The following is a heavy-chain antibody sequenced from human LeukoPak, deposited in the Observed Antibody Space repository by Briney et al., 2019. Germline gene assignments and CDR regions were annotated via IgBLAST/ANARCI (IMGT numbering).Heavy chain of an antibody. D-gene: IGHD6-19*01. Sequence: ETLSLTCAVYGGSFSGYYWSWIRQPPGKGLEWVSVIYSGGSTYYADSVKGRFTISKDNSKNTLYLQMNSLRAEDTAVYYCARFYSSGAPFDYWGQGTLVTVSS. CDR2: IYSGGST. CDR3: ARFYSSGAPFDY. J-gene: IGHJ4*02. V-gene: IGHV3-53*01. CDR1: GGSFSGYY.